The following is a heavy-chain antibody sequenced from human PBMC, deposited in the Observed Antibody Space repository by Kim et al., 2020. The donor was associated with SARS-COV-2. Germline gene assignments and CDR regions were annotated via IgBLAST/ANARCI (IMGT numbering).Heavy chain of an antibody. V-gene: IGHV3-23*01. J-gene: IGHJ4*02. D-gene: IGHD2-15*01. CDR2: ISRSGDDT. Sequence: GGSLRLSCEASGFLFSNYGMSWVRQAPGKGLECVATISRSGDDTYYAESVRGRFTISRDNSKNTVYLEMNSLRVEDTAVFYCAKAGVLVVVKRNRPFDSWGQGTLVTVSS. CDR1: GFLFSNYG. CDR3: AKAGVLVVVKRNRPFDS.